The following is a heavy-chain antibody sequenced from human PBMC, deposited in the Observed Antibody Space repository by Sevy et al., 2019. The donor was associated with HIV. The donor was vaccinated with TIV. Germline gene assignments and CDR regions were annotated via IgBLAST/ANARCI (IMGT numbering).Heavy chain of an antibody. CDR3: ARDLIVGQTAPFDY. V-gene: IGHV1-18*01. CDR2: ISAYNGNT. Sequence: ASVKVSCKASGYTFTSYGISWVRQAPGQGLEWMGWISAYNGNTNYAQTLQGRVTMTTDTSTSTAYMELRSLRSDDTAVYYCARDLIVGQTAPFDYWGQGTLVTVSS. D-gene: IGHD2-15*01. J-gene: IGHJ4*02. CDR1: GYTFTSYG.